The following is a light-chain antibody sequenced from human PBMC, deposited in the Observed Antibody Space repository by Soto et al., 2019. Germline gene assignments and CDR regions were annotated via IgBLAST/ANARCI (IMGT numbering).Light chain of an antibody. CDR1: QSVTSSY. Sequence: IVLTQSPGTLSLSPGDIATLSCRASQSVTSSYLAWSQQKPGKAPRLRIYDASSRTTGIPDRFSGSGSGTDFTLTISKLGPDDFAVYYGQHYVTSPSASTSGHGSKVEI. CDR3: QHYVTSPSAST. J-gene: IGKJ1*01. V-gene: IGKV3-20*01. CDR2: DAS.